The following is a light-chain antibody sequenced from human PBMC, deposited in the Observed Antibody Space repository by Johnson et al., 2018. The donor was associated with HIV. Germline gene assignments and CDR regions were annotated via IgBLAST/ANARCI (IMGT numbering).Light chain of an antibody. CDR1: SSNIGNNY. Sequence: QSVLTQPPSVSAATGQKVTISCSGSSSNIGNNYVSWYQQLPGTAPKLLIYENNKRPSGIPDRFSASKSGTSATLGITGLQTGDEAEYYCATWDSSLSGGVFGTGTKVTVL. CDR2: ENN. J-gene: IGLJ1*01. CDR3: ATWDSSLSGGV. V-gene: IGLV1-51*02.